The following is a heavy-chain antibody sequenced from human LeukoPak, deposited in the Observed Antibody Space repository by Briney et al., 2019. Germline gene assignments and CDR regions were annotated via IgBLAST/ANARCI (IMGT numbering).Heavy chain of an antibody. CDR2: TYYRSKWYN. J-gene: IGHJ4*02. D-gene: IGHD6-13*01. CDR1: GDSVSSNSAA. CDR3: ARSARLSSSFSSLDY. V-gene: IGHV6-1*01. Sequence: PSQTLSLTCAISGDSVSSNSAAWNWIRQSPSRGLEWLGRTYYRSKWYNDYAVSVKSRITISPDTSKNQFSPQLNSVTPEGTVVYYCARSARLSSSFSSLDYWGQGTLVTVSS.